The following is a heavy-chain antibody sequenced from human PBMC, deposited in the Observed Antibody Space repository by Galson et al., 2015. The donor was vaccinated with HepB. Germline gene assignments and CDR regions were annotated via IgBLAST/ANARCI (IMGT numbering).Heavy chain of an antibody. CDR2: ISYDGSNK. D-gene: IGHD6-19*01. J-gene: IGHJ5*02. CDR1: GFTFSSYG. V-gene: IGHV3-30*18. Sequence: SLRLSCAASGFTFSSYGMHWVRQAPGKGLEWVAVISYDGSNKYYADSVKGRFTISRDNSKNTLYLQMNSLRAEDTAVYYCAKVDSSGWKNWFDPWGQGTLVTVSS. CDR3: AKVDSSGWKNWFDP.